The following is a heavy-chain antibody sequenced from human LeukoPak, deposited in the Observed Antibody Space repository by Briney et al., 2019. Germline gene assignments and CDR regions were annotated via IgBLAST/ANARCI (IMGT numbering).Heavy chain of an antibody. CDR1: GDSVSSDSAT. Sequence: SQTLSLTCAISGDSVSSDSATWNWIRQSPSRGLEWLGRTYYRSKWYSAYAVSVKSRISINSDTSKNQFSLQLNSVTPEDTAIYYCARGPQWLNYWGQGTLVTVTS. V-gene: IGHV6-1*01. CDR2: TYYRSKWYS. CDR3: ARGPQWLNY. D-gene: IGHD6-19*01. J-gene: IGHJ4*02.